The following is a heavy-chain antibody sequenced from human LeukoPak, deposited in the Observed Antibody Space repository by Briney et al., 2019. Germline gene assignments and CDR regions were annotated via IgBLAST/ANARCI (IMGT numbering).Heavy chain of an antibody. CDR2: IRSKAYGGTT. J-gene: IGHJ6*02. V-gene: IGHV3-49*03. CDR3: TREEGSSGWSPSYYYYGMDV. D-gene: IGHD6-19*01. Sequence: GGSLRLSCAASGITFSSNYMSWFRQAPGKGLEWVGFIRSKAYGGTTEYAASVKGRFTISRDDSKSIAYLQMNSLKTEDTAVYYCTREEGSSGWSPSYYYYGMDVWGQGTTVTVSS. CDR1: GITFSSNY.